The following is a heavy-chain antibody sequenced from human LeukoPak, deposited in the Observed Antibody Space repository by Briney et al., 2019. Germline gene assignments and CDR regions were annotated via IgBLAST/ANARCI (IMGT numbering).Heavy chain of an antibody. J-gene: IGHJ4*02. CDR2: VNHSGGT. Sequence: SETLSLTCALYGGSLSGYHWSWLRQSPGKGLEWIGDVNHSGGTNSNPSLKSRVTMSVDTSKSQIYLNLTSVIAADTAEYFCARGRAEDYDIVSGYYLDLIFGFDYWGPGTLVTVSS. CDR1: GGSLSGYH. CDR3: ARGRAEDYDIVSGYYLDLIFGFDY. D-gene: IGHD3-9*01. V-gene: IGHV4-34*01.